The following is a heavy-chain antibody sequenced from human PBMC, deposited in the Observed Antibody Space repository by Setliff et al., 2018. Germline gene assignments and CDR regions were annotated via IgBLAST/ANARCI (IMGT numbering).Heavy chain of an antibody. CDR2: ISSSSSYI. D-gene: IGHD6-13*01. J-gene: IGHJ4*02. Sequence: PGGSLRLSCAASGFTFSSYGTHWVRQAPGKGLEWVSSISSSSSYIYYADSVKGRFTISRDNAKNSLYLQMNSLRAEDTAVYYCAKDRQQLYFDYWGQGTLVTVSS. CDR1: GFTFSSYG. CDR3: AKDRQQLYFDY. V-gene: IGHV3-21*01.